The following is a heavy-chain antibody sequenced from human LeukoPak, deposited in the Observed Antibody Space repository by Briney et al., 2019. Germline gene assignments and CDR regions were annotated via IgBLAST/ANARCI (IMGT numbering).Heavy chain of an antibody. J-gene: IGHJ6*02. Sequence: SETLSPTCAVYGGSFSGYYWSWIRQPPGKGLEWIGEINHSGSTNYNPSLKSRVTISVDTSKNQFSLKLSSVTAADTAVYYCARLSCSSTSCYFRGMDVWGQGTTVTVSS. CDR2: INHSGST. CDR3: ARLSCSSTSCYFRGMDV. V-gene: IGHV4-34*01. CDR1: GGSFSGYY. D-gene: IGHD2-2*01.